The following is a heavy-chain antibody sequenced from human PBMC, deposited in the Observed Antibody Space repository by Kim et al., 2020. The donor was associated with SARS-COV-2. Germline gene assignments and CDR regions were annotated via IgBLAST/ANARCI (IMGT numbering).Heavy chain of an antibody. CDR3: ARDRKKYYYGSGSYPPLLGNYYGMDV. Sequence: GVSLRLSCAASGFTFSSYAMHWVRQAPGKGLEWVAVISYDGSNKYYADSVKGRFTISRDNSKNTLYLQMNSLRAEDTAVYYCARDRKKYYYGSGSYPPLLGNYYGMDVWGQGTTVTVSS. CDR2: ISYDGSNK. V-gene: IGHV3-30*04. D-gene: IGHD3-10*01. J-gene: IGHJ6*02. CDR1: GFTFSSYA.